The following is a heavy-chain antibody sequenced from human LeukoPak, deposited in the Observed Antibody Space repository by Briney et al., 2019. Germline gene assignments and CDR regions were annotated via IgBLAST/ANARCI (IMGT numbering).Heavy chain of an antibody. V-gene: IGHV1-18*01. Sequence: VASVRVSCEASGYTFTSYCISWVRQAPGKGLEWMGWISAYNGNTNYAQKLQGRVTMTTDTSTSTAYMELRSLRSDDTAVYYCARGPVVPAANNWFDPWGQGTLVTVSS. J-gene: IGHJ5*02. CDR3: ARGPVVPAANNWFDP. CDR1: GYTFTSYC. D-gene: IGHD2-2*01. CDR2: ISAYNGNT.